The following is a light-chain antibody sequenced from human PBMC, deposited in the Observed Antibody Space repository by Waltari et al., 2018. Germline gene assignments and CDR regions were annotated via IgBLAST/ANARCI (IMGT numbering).Light chain of an antibody. CDR1: QSVSRA. CDR2: GAS. CDR3: QHYLRLPVT. Sequence: EIVLTQSPGTLSLSLGERATLSCRASQSVSRALAWYQQKPGQAPRLLIYGASTRATGIPERFSGSGSGTDFSLTISRLGPDDFAVYYCQHYLRLPVTFGQGTTVEI. V-gene: IGKV3-20*01. J-gene: IGKJ1*01.